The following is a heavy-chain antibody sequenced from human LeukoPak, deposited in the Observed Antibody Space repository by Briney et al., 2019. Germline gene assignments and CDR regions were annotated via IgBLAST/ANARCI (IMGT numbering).Heavy chain of an antibody. D-gene: IGHD3-22*01. J-gene: IGHJ5*02. CDR3: ARELATYYYDSSGYYPKWFDP. V-gene: IGHV1-69*13. CDR2: IIPIFGTA. Sequence: SVKVSCKASGGTFSSYAISWVRQAPGQGLEWMGGIIPIFGTANYAQKFQGRVTITADESTSTAYMELSSLRSEDTAVYYCARELATYYYDSSGYYPKWFDPWGQGTLVTVSS. CDR1: GGTFSSYA.